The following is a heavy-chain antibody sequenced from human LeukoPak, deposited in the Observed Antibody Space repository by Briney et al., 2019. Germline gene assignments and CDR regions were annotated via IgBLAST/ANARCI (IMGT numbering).Heavy chain of an antibody. J-gene: IGHJ4*02. CDR1: GFTFSSYE. Sequence: PGGSLRLSCAASGFTFSSYEMNWVRQAPGKGLEWVSYISSSGSTIYYADSVKGRFTISRDNAKNSLYLQMNSLRAEDTAVYYCSGDSSGYYYASFDYWGQGTLVTVSS. CDR2: ISSSGSTI. D-gene: IGHD3-22*01. V-gene: IGHV3-48*03. CDR3: SGDSSGYYYASFDY.